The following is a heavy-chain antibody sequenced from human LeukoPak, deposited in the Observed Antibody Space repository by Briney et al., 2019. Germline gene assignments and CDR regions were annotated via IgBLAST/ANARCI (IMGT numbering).Heavy chain of an antibody. J-gene: IGHJ4*02. V-gene: IGHV1-18*01. CDR3: ARDRWYDKSDYYYNLDH. Sequence: ASLKVSCTASGYTFTSYGISWVRQAPGQRLEWMGWISGYNGETNNAQKLQGRVTMTTDTSTSTAYMELRSLRSDDTAVYYCARDRWYDKSDYYYNLDHWGQGTLVTVSS. D-gene: IGHD3-22*01. CDR1: GYTFTSYG. CDR2: ISGYNGET.